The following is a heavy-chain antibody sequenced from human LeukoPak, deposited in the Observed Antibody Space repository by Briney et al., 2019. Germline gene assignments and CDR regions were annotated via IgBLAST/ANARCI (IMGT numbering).Heavy chain of an antibody. Sequence: SVKVSCKASGGTFSSYAISWVRQAPGQGLEWMGGIIPIFGTANYAQKFQGRVTITADESTSTAYMELSSLRSEDTAVYYCARLRRSPGGFDYWGQGTLVTVSS. CDR2: IIPIFGTA. J-gene: IGHJ4*02. CDR3: ARLRRSPGGFDY. D-gene: IGHD3-16*01. CDR1: GGTFSSYA. V-gene: IGHV1-69*01.